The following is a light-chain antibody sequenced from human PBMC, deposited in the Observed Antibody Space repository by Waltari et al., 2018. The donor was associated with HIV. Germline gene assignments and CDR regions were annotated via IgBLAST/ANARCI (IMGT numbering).Light chain of an antibody. CDR1: QSVSNN. CDR3: QQYHSWPWT. Sequence: LIMTQSPGSLSVSPGERVTLSCRASQSVSNNLAWFQHQRGQPPRLLIFGVSSKAAGVADIFRGSGSGTEFNLTISGLRSEDFATYYCQQYHSWPWTFGQGTKVEV. J-gene: IGKJ1*01. CDR2: GVS. V-gene: IGKV3-15*01.